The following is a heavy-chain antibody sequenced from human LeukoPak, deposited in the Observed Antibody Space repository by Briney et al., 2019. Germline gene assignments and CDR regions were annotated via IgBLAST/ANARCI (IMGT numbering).Heavy chain of an antibody. D-gene: IGHD4-17*01. CDR1: GYTFTAYY. Sequence: GASVKVSCKASGYTFTAYYIQWVRQAPGQGLEWMGTIRPGDTRTTYAQKFQGRVTMTTDTSTSTAYMELRSLRSDDTAVYYCARGDLSEILDYGDYYYYYGMDVWGQGTTVTVSS. CDR3: ARGDLSEILDYGDYYYYYGMDV. V-gene: IGHV1-46*01. CDR2: IRPGDTRT. J-gene: IGHJ6*02.